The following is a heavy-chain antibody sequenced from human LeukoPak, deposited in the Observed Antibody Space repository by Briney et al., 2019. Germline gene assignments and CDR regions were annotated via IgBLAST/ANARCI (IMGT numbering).Heavy chain of an antibody. CDR3: AKDNRDAFDI. J-gene: IGHJ3*02. CDR2: ISYDGSNK. CDR1: GFTFSSYG. V-gene: IGHV3-30*18. Sequence: GGSLRLSCAASGFTFSSYGMHWVRQAPGKGLEWVAVISYDGSNKYYAVSVKGRFTISRDNSKNTLYLQMNSLRAEDTAVYYCAKDNRDAFDIWGQGTMVTVSS. D-gene: IGHD1-14*01.